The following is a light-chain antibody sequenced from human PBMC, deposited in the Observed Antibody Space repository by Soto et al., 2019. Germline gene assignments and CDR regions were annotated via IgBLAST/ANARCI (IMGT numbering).Light chain of an antibody. CDR2: EAS. CDR1: SSDVGSRNL. Sequence: QSPLTQPASVSGSPGQSITIFWTGTSSDVGSRNLVSWYQQYPGKAPKLIIFEASKRPSGVSNRLSGSKSGSTASLTISGLQAEDEADYYCCSHAGSRTYVFGSGTKVTVL. V-gene: IGLV2-23*01. CDR3: CSHAGSRTYV. J-gene: IGLJ1*01.